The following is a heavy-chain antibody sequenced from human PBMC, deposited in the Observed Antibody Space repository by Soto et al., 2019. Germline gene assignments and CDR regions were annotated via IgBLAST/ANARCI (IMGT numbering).Heavy chain of an antibody. CDR1: GFNFNSYG. V-gene: IGHV3-30*18. Sequence: QVQLVESGGGVVQTGRSLRLSCAASGFNFNSYGMHWVRQAPGKGLEWVAVISYDGSNQDYADSVKGRFTISRDNSKNTLYLQMNSLRAEDTAVFYCAKVLSNYFDYILGSYDYWGQGTLVTVSS. J-gene: IGHJ4*02. CDR3: AKVLSNYFDYILGSYDY. D-gene: IGHD3-16*01. CDR2: ISYDGSNQ.